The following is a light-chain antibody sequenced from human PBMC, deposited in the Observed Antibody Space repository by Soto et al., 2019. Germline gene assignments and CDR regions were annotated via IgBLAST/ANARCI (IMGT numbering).Light chain of an antibody. CDR3: QQYGSPWT. V-gene: IGKV3-20*01. Sequence: EIVLTQSPGTLSLSPGERATLSCRASQSVSSSYLAWYQQKPGQAPRLLIYGASSRTTGIPDRFSGSGSGTDFTLTISRLGPEDFAVYYCQQYGSPWTFGQGTKLEIK. CDR2: GAS. J-gene: IGKJ2*02. CDR1: QSVSSSY.